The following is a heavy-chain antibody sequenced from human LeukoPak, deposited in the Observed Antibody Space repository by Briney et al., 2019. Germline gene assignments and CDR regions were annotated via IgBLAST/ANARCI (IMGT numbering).Heavy chain of an antibody. CDR3: AKDWHPMLRGRGGVAHDY. V-gene: IGHV3-30*18. CDR1: GFTFSSYG. CDR2: ISYDGSNK. D-gene: IGHD3-10*01. Sequence: SGGSLRLSCAAAGFTFSSYGMHWVRQAPGKGLEWVAVISYDGSNKYYADSVKGRFTISRDNSKNTLYLQMNSLRAEDTAVYYCAKDWHPMLRGRGGVAHDYWGQGTLVTVSS. J-gene: IGHJ4*02.